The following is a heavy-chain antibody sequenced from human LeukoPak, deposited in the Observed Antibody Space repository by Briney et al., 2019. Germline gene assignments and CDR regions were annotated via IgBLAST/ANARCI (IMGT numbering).Heavy chain of an antibody. D-gene: IGHD3-10*01. V-gene: IGHV3-48*04. CDR2: ISRDGTIT. Sequence: PGGSLRLSCAGAGFVFSAFRMIWIRQTPGKGLEWIAYISRDGTITHYGDSVRGRFTISRDNAKNSLHLQMNSLRLEDTALYYCAKGGPDYGAGSPEYNWFDPWGQGTPVTVSS. J-gene: IGHJ5*02. CDR3: AKGGPDYGAGSPEYNWFDP. CDR1: GFVFSAFR.